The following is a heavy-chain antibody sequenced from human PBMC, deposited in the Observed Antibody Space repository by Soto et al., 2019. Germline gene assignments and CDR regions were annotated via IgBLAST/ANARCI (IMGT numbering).Heavy chain of an antibody. CDR2: INHSGGT. CDR1: GGSFSGYY. Sequence: PSETLSLTCAVYGGSFSGYYWSWIRQPPGKGLEWIGEINHSGGTNYNPSLKSRVTISVDTSKNQFSLKLSSVTAADTAVYYCARGARGPAAIWFDPWGQGTLVTVSS. D-gene: IGHD2-2*01. J-gene: IGHJ5*02. CDR3: ARGARGPAAIWFDP. V-gene: IGHV4-34*01.